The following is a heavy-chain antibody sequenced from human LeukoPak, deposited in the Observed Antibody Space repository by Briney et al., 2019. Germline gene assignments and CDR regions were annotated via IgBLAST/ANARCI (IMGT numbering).Heavy chain of an antibody. CDR3: ARESGDY. D-gene: IGHD3-10*01. CDR2: INHSGST. J-gene: IGHJ4*02. CDR1: GGSFSGYC. V-gene: IGHV4-34*01. Sequence: SETLSLTCAVYGGSFSGYCWSWIRQPPGKGLEWIGEINHSGSTNYNPSLKSRVTISVDTSKNQFSLKLSSVTAADTAVYYCARESGDYWGQGTLVTVSS.